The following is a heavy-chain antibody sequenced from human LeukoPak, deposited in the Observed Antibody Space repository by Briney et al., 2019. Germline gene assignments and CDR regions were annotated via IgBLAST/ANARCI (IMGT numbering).Heavy chain of an antibody. J-gene: IGHJ4*02. V-gene: IGHV1-69*13. CDR3: AREDSSGFYDY. Sequence: ASVKVSCKASGYTFTSYYMHWVRQAPGQGLEWMGGIIPIFGTANYAQKFQGRVTITADESTSTAYMELSSLRSEDTAVYYCAREDSSGFYDYWGQGTLVTVSS. CDR2: IIPIFGTA. D-gene: IGHD3-22*01. CDR1: GYTFTSYY.